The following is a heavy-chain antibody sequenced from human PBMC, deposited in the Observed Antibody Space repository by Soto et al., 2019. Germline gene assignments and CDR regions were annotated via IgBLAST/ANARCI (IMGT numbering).Heavy chain of an antibody. J-gene: IGHJ3*02. V-gene: IGHV3-30-3*01. CDR3: ESPLEPGAFDI. D-gene: IGHD2-2*01. CDR1: GFTFSSYA. Sequence: GASLRLSCAASGFTFSSYAMHWVRQAPGKGLEWVAVISYDGSNKYYADSVKGRFTISRDNSKNTLYLQMNSLRAEDTAVYYCESPLEPGAFDIWGQGTMVTVSS. CDR2: ISYDGSNK.